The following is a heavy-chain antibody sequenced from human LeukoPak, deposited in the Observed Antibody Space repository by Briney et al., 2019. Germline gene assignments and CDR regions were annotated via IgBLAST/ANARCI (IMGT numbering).Heavy chain of an antibody. D-gene: IGHD5-18*01. J-gene: IGHJ4*02. V-gene: IGHV4-59*12. CDR3: ARGGTQLWYQYYFDY. CDR1: GGSISGYY. Sequence: SGTLSLTCTVSGGSISGYYWSWIRQPPGKGLEWIGYLHYSGSTNYNPSLKSRVTISVDTSKNQFSLKLSSVTAADTAVYYCARGGTQLWYQYYFDYWGQGTLVTVSS. CDR2: LHYSGST.